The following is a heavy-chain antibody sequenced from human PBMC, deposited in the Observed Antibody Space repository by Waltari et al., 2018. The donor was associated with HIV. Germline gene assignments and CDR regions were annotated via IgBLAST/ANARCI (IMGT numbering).Heavy chain of an antibody. J-gene: IGHJ6*02. V-gene: IGHV4-34*01. CDR1: GGSFSGYY. Sequence: QVQLQQWGAGLLKSSDTLSLTCAVYGGSFSGYYWSWIRRPPGKGLEWIGEVHPSGTTKYGWSPKSRVSISLDTSKNQFSLRVTSVTAADTAVYYWARGILGWEDTGNGMDVWGQGTTVTVSS. CDR2: VHPSGTT. D-gene: IGHD2-21*01. CDR3: ARGILGWEDTGNGMDV.